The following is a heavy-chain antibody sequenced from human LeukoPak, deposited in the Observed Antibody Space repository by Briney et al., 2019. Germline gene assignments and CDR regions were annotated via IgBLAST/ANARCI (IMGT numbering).Heavy chain of an antibody. CDR2: SGSGGST. V-gene: IGHV3-23*01. Sequence: GGSLRLSCAASGFTFSSYGMSWVRQAPGKGLEWVSGSGSGGSTYYADSVKGRFTISRDNSKNTLYLQMNSLRAEDTAVYYCAREGREEQWLVLYWGQGTLVTVSS. CDR3: AREGREEQWLVLY. J-gene: IGHJ4*02. CDR1: GFTFSSYG. D-gene: IGHD6-19*01.